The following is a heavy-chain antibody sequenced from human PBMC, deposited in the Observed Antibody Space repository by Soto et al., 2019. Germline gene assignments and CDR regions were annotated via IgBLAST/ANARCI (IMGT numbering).Heavy chain of an antibody. V-gene: IGHV3-74*01. D-gene: IGHD3-3*01. CDR2: INSDGSST. CDR3: ARVLSRKSFGVVEYWFDP. Sequence: EVQLVESGGGLVQPGGSLRLSCAASGFTFSSYWMHWVRQAPGKGLVWVSRINSDGSSTSYADSVKGRFTISRDNAKNTLYLQMNSLRAEDMAVYYCARVLSRKSFGVVEYWFDPWGQGTLVTVSS. CDR1: GFTFSSYW. J-gene: IGHJ5*02.